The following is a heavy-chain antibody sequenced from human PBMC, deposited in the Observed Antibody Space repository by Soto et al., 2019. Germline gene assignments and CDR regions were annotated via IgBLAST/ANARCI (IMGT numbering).Heavy chain of an antibody. V-gene: IGHV4-30-2*01. Sequence: SESLSLTCAVSGDSIGDVGYSWSWIRQPPGGGLEWIGYMYHSGSTNYNTSLKSRVTISVDKSKNQFSLKLSSVTAADTAVYYCARAGVKGGSMTSCYVYYGMDAWGQGT. CDR3: ARAGVKGGSMTSCYVYYGMDA. J-gene: IGHJ6*02. D-gene: IGHD2-2*01. CDR2: MYHSGST. CDR1: GDSIGDVGYS.